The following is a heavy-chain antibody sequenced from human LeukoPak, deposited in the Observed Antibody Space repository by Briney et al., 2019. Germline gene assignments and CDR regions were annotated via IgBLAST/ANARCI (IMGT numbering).Heavy chain of an antibody. CDR2: INPSGGST. CDR3: ARTTGKRFDP. J-gene: IGHJ5*02. D-gene: IGHD1-1*01. Sequence: GASAKVSCKASGYIFTNFYIHWVRQAPGQGLEWMGIINPSGGSTNYAQKFQGRVTMSRDTSASTVYMELSSLRSEDTAVYYCARTTGKRFDPWGQGTLVIVS. V-gene: IGHV1-46*01. CDR1: GYIFTNFY.